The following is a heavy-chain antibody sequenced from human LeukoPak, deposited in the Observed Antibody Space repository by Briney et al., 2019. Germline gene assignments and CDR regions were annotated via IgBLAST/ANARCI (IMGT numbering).Heavy chain of an antibody. V-gene: IGHV1-2*02. CDR1: GYTFTGYY. CDR3: ARVSKALGAFGI. CDR2: INPNSGGT. J-gene: IGHJ3*02. Sequence: ASVKVSCKASGYTFTGYYMHWVRQAPGQGLEWMGWINPNSGGTNYAQKFQGRVTMTRDTSISTAYMELSRLRSDDTAVYYCARVSKALGAFGIWGQGTMVTVSS. D-gene: IGHD3-3*01.